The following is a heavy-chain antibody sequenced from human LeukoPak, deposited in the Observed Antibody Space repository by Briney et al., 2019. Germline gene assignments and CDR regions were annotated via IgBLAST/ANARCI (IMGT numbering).Heavy chain of an antibody. V-gene: IGHV1-69*04. CDR1: GGIFSSYA. J-gene: IGHJ4*02. CDR2: IIPILGIA. CDR3: ARDLPPYYFDY. Sequence: SSVKVSCNASGGIFSSYAISWVRQAPGQGLEWMGRIIPILGIANYAQKFQGRVTITADKSTSTAYMDLSSLRSEDTAVYYCARDLPPYYFDYWGQGTLVTVSS.